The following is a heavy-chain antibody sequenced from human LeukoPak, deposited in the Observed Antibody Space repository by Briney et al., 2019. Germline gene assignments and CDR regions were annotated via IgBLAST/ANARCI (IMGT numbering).Heavy chain of an antibody. CDR1: GYTFSDHY. J-gene: IGHJ4*02. CDR3: ARSPLGIAPFDY. D-gene: IGHD7-27*01. V-gene: IGHV3-72*01. CDR2: TRNKANNYAT. Sequence: GGSLRLSCAVPGYTFSDHYIDWVRQAPGKGLEWVGQTRNKANNYATEYAASVKDRFTISRDDSRKSLYLQMDSLKTEDTAVYYCARSPLGIAPFDYWGQGTLVTVSS.